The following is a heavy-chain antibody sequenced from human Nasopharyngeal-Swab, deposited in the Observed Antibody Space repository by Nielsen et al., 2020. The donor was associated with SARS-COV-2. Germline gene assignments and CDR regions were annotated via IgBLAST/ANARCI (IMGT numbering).Heavy chain of an antibody. CDR3: ANAQTD. V-gene: IGHV3-74*01. CDR1: GFTFSSYW. J-gene: IGHJ4*02. Sequence: GESLKISCAASGFTFSSYWMHWVRQAPGEGLVWVSRINSDGSSTSYADSVKGRFTISRDNAKNTLYLQMNSLRAEDTAVYYCANAQTDWGQGTLVTVSS. CDR2: INSDGSST. D-gene: IGHD2-2*01.